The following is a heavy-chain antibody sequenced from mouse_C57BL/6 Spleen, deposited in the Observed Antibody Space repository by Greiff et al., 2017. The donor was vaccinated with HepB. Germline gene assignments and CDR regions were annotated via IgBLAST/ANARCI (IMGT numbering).Heavy chain of an antibody. D-gene: IGHD2-5*01. J-gene: IGHJ2*01. CDR2: IYPGDGDT. CDR1: GYAFSSSW. CDR3: ARDHSKRDYFDY. V-gene: IGHV1-82*01. Sequence: QVQLQQSGPELVKPGASVKISCKASGYAFSSSWMNWVKQRPGKGLEWIGRIYPGDGDTNYNGKFKGKATLTADKSSSTAYMQLSSLTSEDSAVYFCARDHSKRDYFDYWGQGTTLTVSS.